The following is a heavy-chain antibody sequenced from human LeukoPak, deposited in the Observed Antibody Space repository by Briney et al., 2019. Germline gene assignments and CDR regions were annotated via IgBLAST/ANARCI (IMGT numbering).Heavy chain of an antibody. CDR3: AKSISGYCSTTSCVDWFDP. V-gene: IGHV3-23*01. CDR2: ISDSHNT. CDR1: GFTFRIYA. J-gene: IGHJ5*02. Sequence: PGGSLTLSCSPSGFTFRIYAMTGVPAAPGRRVEWVSTISDSHNTYYADSVKGRFTISRDNSKNNLYLQMNSLGGEDTGVYHCAKSISGYCSTTSCVDWFDPWGEGTLVTDS. D-gene: IGHD2-2*03.